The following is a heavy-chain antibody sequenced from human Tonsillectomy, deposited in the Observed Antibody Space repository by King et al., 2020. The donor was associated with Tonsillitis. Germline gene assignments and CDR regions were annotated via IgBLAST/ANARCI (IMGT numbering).Heavy chain of an antibody. CDR1: GGSISSGDYY. CDR2: IYYSGST. J-gene: IGHJ5*02. Sequence: QLQESGPGLVKPSQTLSLTCTVSGGSISSGDYYWSWIRQPPGKGLEWIGYIYYSGSTYYNPSLKSRVTISVDTSKNQFSLKLSSVTAADTAVYYCARVSSSWPPGNNWFDPWGQGTLVTVSS. V-gene: IGHV4-30-4*01. D-gene: IGHD6-13*01. CDR3: ARVSSSWPPGNNWFDP.